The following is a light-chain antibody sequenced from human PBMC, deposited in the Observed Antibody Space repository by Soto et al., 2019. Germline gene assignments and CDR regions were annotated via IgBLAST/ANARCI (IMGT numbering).Light chain of an antibody. Sequence: QPVLTQPPSVSGAPGQRVAISCTGSSSNIGAEYDVHWYQQLPGTAPKRLIYGDNNRPSGVPDRFFGSKSGTSASLAITGLQPEDEADYYCQSYDSSLTTFVFGTGTKLTVL. CDR3: QSYDSSLTTFV. CDR2: GDN. CDR1: SSNIGAEYD. V-gene: IGLV1-40*01. J-gene: IGLJ1*01.